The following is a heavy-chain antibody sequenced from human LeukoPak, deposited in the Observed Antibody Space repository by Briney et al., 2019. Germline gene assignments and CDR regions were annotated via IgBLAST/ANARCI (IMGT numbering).Heavy chain of an antibody. V-gene: IGHV3-23*01. CDR2: ISGSGGST. D-gene: IGHD3-10*01. CDR3: AKDGYYYGSGSYYYFDY. CDR1: GFTFSSYA. Sequence: PGGSLRLSCAASGFTFSSYAMSWVRQAPGKGLEWVSAISGSGGSTYYAGSVKGRFTISRDNSKNTLYLQMNSLRAEDTAVYYCAKDGYYYGSGSYYYFDYWGQGTLVTVSS. J-gene: IGHJ4*02.